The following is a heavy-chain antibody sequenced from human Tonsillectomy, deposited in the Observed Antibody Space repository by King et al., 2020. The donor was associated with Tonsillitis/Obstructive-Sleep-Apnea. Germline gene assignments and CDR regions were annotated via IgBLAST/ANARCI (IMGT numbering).Heavy chain of an antibody. Sequence: QLQESGPGLVKPSETLSLTCTVSGGSISSSSYYWGWIRQPPGKGLEWIGSIYYSGSTYYNPSLKSRVTISVDTSKNQFSLKLSSVTAADTAVYYCARSESGLMVYAQGDSYYFDYWGQGTLVTVSS. D-gene: IGHD2-8*01. CDR3: ARSESGLMVYAQGDSYYFDY. V-gene: IGHV4-39*01. CDR1: GGSISSSSYY. J-gene: IGHJ4*02. CDR2: IYYSGST.